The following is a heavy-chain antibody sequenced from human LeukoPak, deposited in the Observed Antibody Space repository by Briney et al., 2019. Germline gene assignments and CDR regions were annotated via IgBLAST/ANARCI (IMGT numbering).Heavy chain of an antibody. J-gene: IGHJ6*03. CDR1: GYTFTGYY. Sequence: GASVKVSCKASGYTFTGYYMHWVRQAPGQGLEWMGWINPNSGGTNYAQKFQGRVTMTRDTSISTAYMELSRLRSDDTAVYYCAREVPTYYYGSGSRYYFYYYMDVWGKGTTVTISS. CDR3: AREVPTYYYGSGSRYYFYYYMDV. V-gene: IGHV1-2*02. D-gene: IGHD3-10*01. CDR2: INPNSGGT.